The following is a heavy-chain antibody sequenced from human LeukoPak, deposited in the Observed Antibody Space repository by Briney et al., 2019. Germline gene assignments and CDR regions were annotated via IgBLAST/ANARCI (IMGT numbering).Heavy chain of an antibody. Sequence: SETLSLTCTVSGGSISSYYWSWIRQPAGKGLEWIGRIYSTGSTNYNPSLKSRVTMSVDTSKNQFSLKLSSVTAADTAVYYCAREEPKRGLGFYWYFDLWGRGTLVTVSS. CDR2: IYSTGST. J-gene: IGHJ2*01. D-gene: IGHD3/OR15-3a*01. V-gene: IGHV4-4*07. CDR1: GGSISSYY. CDR3: AREEPKRGLGFYWYFDL.